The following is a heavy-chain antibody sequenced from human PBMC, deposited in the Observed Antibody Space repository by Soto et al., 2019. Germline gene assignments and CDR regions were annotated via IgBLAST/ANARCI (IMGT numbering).Heavy chain of an antibody. CDR1: GYTFTIYG. V-gene: IGHV1-18*01. D-gene: IGHD2-8*01. J-gene: IGHJ4*02. CDR2: ISAYNGNT. Sequence: ASLKVSCKASGYTFTIYGISWVRQAPGQGLEWMGWISAYNGNTNYAQKLQGRVTMTTDTSTSTAYMELRSLRSDDTAVYYCARAEDIVLMVYATYDYWGQGTLVTVS. CDR3: ARAEDIVLMVYATYDY.